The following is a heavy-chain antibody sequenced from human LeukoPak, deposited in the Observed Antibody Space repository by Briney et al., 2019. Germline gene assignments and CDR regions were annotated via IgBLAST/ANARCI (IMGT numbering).Heavy chain of an antibody. CDR2: ISSSSSYI. Sequence: GGSLRLSCAASGFTFSSDSMNWVRQAPGKGLEWVSSISSSSSYIYYADSVKGRFTISRDNAKNSLYLQMNSLRAEDTAVYYCARALTYCGGDCYSWGQGTLVTVSS. J-gene: IGHJ5*02. D-gene: IGHD2-21*01. CDR3: ARALTYCGGDCYS. V-gene: IGHV3-21*01. CDR1: GFTFSSDS.